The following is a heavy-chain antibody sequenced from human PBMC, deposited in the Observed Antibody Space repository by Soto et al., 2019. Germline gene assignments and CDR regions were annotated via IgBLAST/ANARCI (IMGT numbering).Heavy chain of an antibody. Sequence: PSETLSLTXTVSGGSVSSGSYYWSWIRQPPGKGLEWIGYIYYSGSTNYNPSLKSRVTISVDTSKNQFSLKLSSVTAADTAVYYCARALRYFDWAHYYFDYWGQGTLVTVSS. V-gene: IGHV4-61*01. CDR3: ARALRYFDWAHYYFDY. CDR1: GGSVSSGSYY. D-gene: IGHD3-9*01. CDR2: IYYSGST. J-gene: IGHJ4*02.